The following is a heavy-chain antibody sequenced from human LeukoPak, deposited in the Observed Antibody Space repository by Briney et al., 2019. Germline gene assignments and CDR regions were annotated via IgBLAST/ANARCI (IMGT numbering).Heavy chain of an antibody. D-gene: IGHD4-17*01. CDR1: GYSISSGYY. Sequence: SETLSLTCTVSGYSISSGYYWGWIRPPPGKGLEWIGSIYHSGSTYYNPSLKSRVTISVDTSKNQFSLKLSSVTAADTAVYYCARCYGDYGYYYYYMDVWGKGTTVTVSS. V-gene: IGHV4-38-2*02. J-gene: IGHJ6*03. CDR2: IYHSGST. CDR3: ARCYGDYGYYYYYMDV.